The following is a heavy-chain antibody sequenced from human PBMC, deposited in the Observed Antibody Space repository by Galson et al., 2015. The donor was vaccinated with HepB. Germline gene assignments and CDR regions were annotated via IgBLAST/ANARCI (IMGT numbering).Heavy chain of an antibody. CDR3: ARGLGSGSYFTGGWFAP. J-gene: IGHJ5*02. V-gene: IGHV3-13*01. CDR1: GFTFSSYD. CDR2: NGTAGDT. Sequence: ALRIACAASGFTFSSYDMHWVRQATGKGLEWVSANGTAGDTYYPGSVKGRFTISRENAKNSLYLQMNSLRAGETAVYYCARGLGSGSYFTGGWFAPWGQGTLVTVSS. D-gene: IGHD1-26*01.